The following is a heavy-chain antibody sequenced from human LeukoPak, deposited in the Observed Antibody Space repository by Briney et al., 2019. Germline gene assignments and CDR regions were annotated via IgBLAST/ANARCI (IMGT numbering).Heavy chain of an antibody. Sequence: SETLSLTCTVSGGSISSYYWSWIRQPAGKGLEWIGRIYTSGSTNYNSSLKSRVTMSVDTSKNQFSLKLSSVTAADTAVYYCARDSAAAIDILTGYSISPIPLDYWGQGTLVTVSS. D-gene: IGHD3-9*01. CDR3: ARDSAAAIDILTGYSISPIPLDY. J-gene: IGHJ4*02. V-gene: IGHV4-4*07. CDR1: GGSISSYY. CDR2: IYTSGST.